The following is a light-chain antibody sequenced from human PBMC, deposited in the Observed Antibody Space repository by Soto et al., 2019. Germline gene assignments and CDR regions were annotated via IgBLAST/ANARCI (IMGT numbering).Light chain of an antibody. Sequence: DIVMTQSPDSLAGSLGERATIHGKSSQSVLYSSNNKNYLAWYQQKPGQAPRPLIYGASNRATGIPDRFSGSGSGTDFTLTISRLEPEDFAVYYCQQYGSSGTFGQGTKVDIK. CDR2: GAS. CDR3: QQYGSSGT. V-gene: IGKV4-1*01. J-gene: IGKJ1*01. CDR1: QSVLYSSNNKNY.